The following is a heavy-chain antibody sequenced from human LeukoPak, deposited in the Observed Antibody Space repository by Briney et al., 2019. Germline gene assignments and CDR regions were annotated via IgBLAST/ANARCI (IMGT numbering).Heavy chain of an antibody. CDR1: GFTFSSYG. D-gene: IGHD6-13*01. J-gene: IGHJ4*02. V-gene: IGHV3-48*01. CDR3: LDSSSRNYY. Sequence: GGSLRLSCAASGFTFSSYGMTWVRQAPGKGLEWVSYIYYADSVKGRFTISRDNSKNTLYLQMNSLRAEDTAVYYCLDSSSRNYYWGQGTLVTVSS. CDR2: I.